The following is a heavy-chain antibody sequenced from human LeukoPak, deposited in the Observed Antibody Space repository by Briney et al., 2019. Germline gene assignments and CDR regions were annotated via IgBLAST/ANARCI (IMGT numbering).Heavy chain of an antibody. CDR2: VSGNGGNT. Sequence: GGSLRLSCAASGFTFSDYAMTWVRQAPGKGLEWVSSVSGNGGNTYYADSVKGRFTISRDNSKNTLYLQMNSLRAEDTAVYHCAKGAGYSSGWSDYYGMDVWGQGTTVTVSS. J-gene: IGHJ6*02. CDR3: AKGAGYSSGWSDYYGMDV. V-gene: IGHV3-23*01. CDR1: GFTFSDYA. D-gene: IGHD6-19*01.